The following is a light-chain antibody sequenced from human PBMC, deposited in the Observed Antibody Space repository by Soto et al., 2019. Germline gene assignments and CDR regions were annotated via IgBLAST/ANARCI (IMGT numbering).Light chain of an antibody. CDR3: CSYAGTYTYV. V-gene: IGLV2-11*01. CDR1: SSDVGGYNY. J-gene: IGLJ1*01. Sequence: QSALAQPRSVSGSPGQSVTMSCTGTSSDVGGYNYVSWYQQHPGKAPKLMIYDVSKRPSGVPDRFSGSKSGNTASLTISGLQAEDEADYYCCSYAGTYTYVFGIGTKLTVL. CDR2: DVS.